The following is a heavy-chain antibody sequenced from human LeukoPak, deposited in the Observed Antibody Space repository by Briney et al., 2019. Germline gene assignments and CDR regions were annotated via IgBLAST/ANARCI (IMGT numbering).Heavy chain of an antibody. CDR1: GFTFSSYE. CDR3: AKLRSGGPAAGNY. CDR2: ISNSGGTI. V-gene: IGHV3-48*03. Sequence: QAGGSLRLSCAASGFTFSSYEMNWVRQAPGKGLEWVSYISNSGGTIYYADSVGGRFTVSRDNAMNSLYLQMNSLRAEDTAVYYCAKLRSGGPAAGNYWGQGTLVTVSS. D-gene: IGHD6-13*01. J-gene: IGHJ4*02.